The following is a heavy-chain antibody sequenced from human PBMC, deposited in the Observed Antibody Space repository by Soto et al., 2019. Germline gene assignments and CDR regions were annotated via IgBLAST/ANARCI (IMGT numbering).Heavy chain of an antibody. D-gene: IGHD3-10*01. CDR1: GGSLSSYF. V-gene: IGHV4-59*01. Sequence: QVQLQESGPGLVKPSETLSLNCSVSGGSLSSYFWTWIRQIPGRGLEWIGHVYYSGHTKYNPSLAIRVTFSVDTSNNQFFLTLTSVTAADTATYFCARASKYYGSGPFDFWGQGTLVTVSS. CDR2: VYYSGHT. CDR3: ARASKYYGSGPFDF. J-gene: IGHJ4*02.